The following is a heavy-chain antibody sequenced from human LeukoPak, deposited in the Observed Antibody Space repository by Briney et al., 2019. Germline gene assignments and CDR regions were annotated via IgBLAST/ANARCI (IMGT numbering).Heavy chain of an antibody. CDR3: ARGLGTTFQPYYYYYMDV. CDR1: GYTFTSYG. Sequence: ASVKVSCKASGYTFTSYGISWVRQATGQGLEWMGWMNPNSGNTGYAQKFQGRVTMTRNTSISTAYMELSSLRSEDTAVYYCARGLGTTFQPYYYYYMDVWGKGTTVTISS. V-gene: IGHV1-8*02. D-gene: IGHD2/OR15-2a*01. CDR2: MNPNSGNT. J-gene: IGHJ6*03.